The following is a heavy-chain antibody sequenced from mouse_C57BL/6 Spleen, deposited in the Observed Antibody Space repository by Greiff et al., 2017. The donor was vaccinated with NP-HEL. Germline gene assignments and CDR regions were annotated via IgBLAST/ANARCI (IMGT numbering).Heavy chain of an antibody. Sequence: EVQVVESEGGLVQPGSSMKLSCTASGFTFSDYYMAWVRQVPEKGLEWVANINYDGSSTYYLDSLKSRFIISRDNAKNILYLQMSSLKSEDTATYYCAREGLITTVVGAMDYWGQGTSVTVSS. CDR1: GFTFSDYY. J-gene: IGHJ4*01. D-gene: IGHD1-1*01. V-gene: IGHV5-16*01. CDR3: AREGLITTVVGAMDY. CDR2: INYDGSST.